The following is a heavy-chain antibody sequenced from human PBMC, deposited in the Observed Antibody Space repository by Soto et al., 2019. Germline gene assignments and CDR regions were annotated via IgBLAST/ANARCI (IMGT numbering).Heavy chain of an antibody. D-gene: IGHD2-15*01. CDR1: GFTFSSYS. CDR3: ARDAPGLLDYYYYMAV. CDR2: ISSSSSTI. Sequence: GGSLRLSCAASGFTFSSYSMNWVRQAPGKGLEWVSYISSSSSTIYYADSVKGRFTISRDNAKNSLYLQMNSLRAEDTAVYYCARDAPGLLDYYYYMAVWGKGTTVTVSS. J-gene: IGHJ6*03. V-gene: IGHV3-48*01.